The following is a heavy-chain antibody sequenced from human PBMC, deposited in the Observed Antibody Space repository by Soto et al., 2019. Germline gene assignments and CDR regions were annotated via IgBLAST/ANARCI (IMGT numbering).Heavy chain of an antibody. CDR3: ARDHGFGGSGSYAPYYYYGMDV. CDR2: ISYDGSNK. V-gene: IGHV3-30-3*01. D-gene: IGHD3-10*01. Sequence: GGSLRLSCAASGFTFSSYAMHWVRQAPGKGLEWVAVISYDGSNKYYADSVKGRFTISRDNSKNTLYLQMNSLRAEDTAVYYCARDHGFGGSGSYAPYYYYGMDVWGQGTTVTVSS. J-gene: IGHJ6*02. CDR1: GFTFSSYA.